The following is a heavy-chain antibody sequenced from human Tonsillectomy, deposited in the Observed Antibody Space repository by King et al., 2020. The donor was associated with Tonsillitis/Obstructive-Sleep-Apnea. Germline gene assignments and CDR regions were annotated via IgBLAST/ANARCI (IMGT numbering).Heavy chain of an antibody. CDR2: IYYSGST. CDR1: GGSISGYY. Sequence: QLQESGPGLVKPSETLSLTCAVSGGSISGYYWSWIRQPPGKGLEVIGYIYYSGSTNYNPSLKSRVTISLNTSKNQFYLKLSSVTAADTAVYYCARGPKDDYVWGSYRFDYWGQGPLVTVSS. CDR3: ARGPKDDYVWGSYRFDY. D-gene: IGHD3-16*02. J-gene: IGHJ4*02. V-gene: IGHV4-59*01.